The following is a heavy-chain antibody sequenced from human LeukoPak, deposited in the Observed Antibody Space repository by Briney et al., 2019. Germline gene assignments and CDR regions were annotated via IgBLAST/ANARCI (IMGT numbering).Heavy chain of an antibody. CDR1: GYTFTSHY. Sequence: ASVKVSCKASGYTFTSHYMHWVRQAPEQGLEWLGIINPSGGRTSYAQKFQGRVTMTRDTSTSTVYMELSSRRSEDTAVYYCASWGVAGRGGDYWGQGTLVTASS. CDR2: INPSGGRT. J-gene: IGHJ4*02. V-gene: IGHV1-46*01. CDR3: ASWGVAGRGGDY. D-gene: IGHD6-19*01.